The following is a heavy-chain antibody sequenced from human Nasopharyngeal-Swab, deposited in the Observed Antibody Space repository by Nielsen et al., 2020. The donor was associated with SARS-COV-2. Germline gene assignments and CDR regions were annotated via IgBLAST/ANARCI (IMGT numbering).Heavy chain of an antibody. J-gene: IGHJ6*03. Sequence: SVKVSCKASAGTFISYAIIWVRQAPGQGLEWMGGIIPIFGTANYAQKFQGRVTITADESTSTAYMELSSLRSEDTAVYYCASANPTSDIVVVPAAKYYYYYYMDVWGKGTTVTVSS. CDR2: IIPIFGTA. CDR1: AGTFISYA. V-gene: IGHV1-69*13. D-gene: IGHD2-2*01. CDR3: ASANPTSDIVVVPAAKYYYYYYMDV.